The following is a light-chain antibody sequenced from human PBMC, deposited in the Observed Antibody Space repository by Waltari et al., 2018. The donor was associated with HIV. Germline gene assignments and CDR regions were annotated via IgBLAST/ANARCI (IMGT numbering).Light chain of an antibody. V-gene: IGKV1-39*01. CDR2: GAS. CDR3: QQTYRLPQT. J-gene: IGKJ5*01. CDR1: PTINGN. Sequence: DIQMTQSPSSLSASVGDSVTITCRASPTINGNLNWYQQIPGKAPKLLIFGASTLQTVFPARCSVSGSGTHFTLTVTSQQPEDFATYFCQQTYRLPQTFGQGTRVDIK.